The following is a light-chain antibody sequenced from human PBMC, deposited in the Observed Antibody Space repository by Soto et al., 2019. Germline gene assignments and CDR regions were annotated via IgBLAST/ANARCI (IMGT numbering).Light chain of an antibody. Sequence: QSVLTQPASVSGPPGQSITISCTGTSSDVGSYNLVSWYQQHPGKAPKLMIYEVTKRPSVVSNRFSGSKSGNTASLTISGLQAEDEADYYCCSYVGSSSVVFGGGTKVTVL. CDR2: EVT. CDR1: SSDVGSYNL. V-gene: IGLV2-23*02. CDR3: CSYVGSSSVV. J-gene: IGLJ2*01.